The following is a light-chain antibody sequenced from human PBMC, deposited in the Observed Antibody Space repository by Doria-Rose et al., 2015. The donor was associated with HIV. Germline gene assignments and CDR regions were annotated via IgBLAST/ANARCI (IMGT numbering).Light chain of an antibody. J-gene: IGKJ5*01. CDR2: DAS. CDR3: HQYGTSRDT. V-gene: IGKV3-20*01. CDR1: QRVKSSY. Sequence: TQSPGTLSLSPGERATLSCRASQRVKSSYLAWYQQKPGQAPRLLIYDASTRATGIPDRFSGSGSGTDFTLTISRLEPEDVALYYCHQYGTSRDTFGQGTRLEI.